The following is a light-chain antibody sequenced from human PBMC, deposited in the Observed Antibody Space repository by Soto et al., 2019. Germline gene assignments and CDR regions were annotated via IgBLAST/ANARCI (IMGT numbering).Light chain of an antibody. CDR2: GAS. J-gene: IGKJ1*01. CDR1: QSVGSY. V-gene: IGKV3-20*01. CDR3: QQYGSSPWT. Sequence: ERVMTQSPATLSVSPGERATLSCRASQSVGSYLAWYQQKPGQAPRLLIYGASSRATGIPDRFSGSGSGTDFTLTIHRLEPEDFAVYHCQQYGSSPWTFGQGTKVDIK.